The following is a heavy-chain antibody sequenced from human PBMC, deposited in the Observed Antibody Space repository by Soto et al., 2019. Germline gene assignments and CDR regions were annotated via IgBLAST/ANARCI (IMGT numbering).Heavy chain of an antibody. CDR1: SGSVSSSDCF. CDR3: ARVLRDYPFYYYYMDV. V-gene: IGHV4-39*01. J-gene: IGHJ6*03. D-gene: IGHD3-10*01. CDR2: IYYSGRT. Sequence: PSETLSLTCTVSSGSVSSSDCFWGGSRQPPGKGLEWIGNIYYSGRTYYNPSLKSRVAMSVDTSNNQFSLKLSSVTAADTAVYYCARVLRDYPFYYYYMDVWGKGTTVTVSS.